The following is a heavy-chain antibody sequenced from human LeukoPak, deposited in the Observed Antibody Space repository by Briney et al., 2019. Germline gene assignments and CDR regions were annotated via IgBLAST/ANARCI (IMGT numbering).Heavy chain of an antibody. J-gene: IGHJ4*02. D-gene: IGHD6-19*01. Sequence: GGSLRLSCAASGFTFSSYGMHWARQAPGKGLEWVAFIRYDGSNKYYADSVKGRFTISRDNSKNTLYLQMNSLRAEDTAVYYCAKDWQQWLVKGGDYWGQGTLVTVSS. CDR2: IRYDGSNK. V-gene: IGHV3-30*02. CDR1: GFTFSSYG. CDR3: AKDWQQWLVKGGDY.